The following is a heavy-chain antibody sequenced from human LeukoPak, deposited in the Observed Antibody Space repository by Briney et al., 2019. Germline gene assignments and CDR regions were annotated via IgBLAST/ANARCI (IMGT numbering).Heavy chain of an antibody. CDR1: GGSINSRSYY. CDR2: INYSGST. Sequence: PSETLSLTCTVSGGSINSRSYYWGWIRQPPGKGLQWIGSINYSGSTYYNPSLKSRVTISVDTSKNQFSLKLSSVTAADTAVYYCARDRGSYPYYFDYWGQGTLVTVSS. J-gene: IGHJ4*02. D-gene: IGHD1-26*01. V-gene: IGHV4-39*07. CDR3: ARDRGSYPYYFDY.